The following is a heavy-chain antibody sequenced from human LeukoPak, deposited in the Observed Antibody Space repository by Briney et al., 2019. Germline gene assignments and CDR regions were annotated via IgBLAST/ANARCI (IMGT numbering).Heavy chain of an antibody. CDR3: AKLRGLDPRSWFDP. D-gene: IGHD4-23*01. CDR2: IYYSGST. J-gene: IGHJ5*02. Sequence: SETLSLTCTVSGGSISSYYWSWIRQPPGKGLEWIGYIYYSGSTNYNPSLKSRVTISVDTSKNQFSLKLNSMTTADTAVYYCAKLRGLDPRSWFDPWGQGTLVTVSS. V-gene: IGHV4-59*01. CDR1: GGSISSYY.